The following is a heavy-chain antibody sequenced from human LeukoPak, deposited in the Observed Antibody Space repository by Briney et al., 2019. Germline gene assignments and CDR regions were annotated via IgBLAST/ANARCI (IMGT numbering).Heavy chain of an antibody. V-gene: IGHV1-2*02. CDR3: ASRPDTSSVTLFDY. Sequence: ASVKVSCKASGYTFTGFYIHWVRQAPGQGLEWMGWINLNSGGTDYAQRFQGRIIMTRDTSTTTAYMELSSLTSDDTAIYYCASRPDTSSVTLFDYWGQGALVTVSS. J-gene: IGHJ4*02. CDR1: GYTFTGFY. CDR2: INLNSGGT. D-gene: IGHD6-19*01.